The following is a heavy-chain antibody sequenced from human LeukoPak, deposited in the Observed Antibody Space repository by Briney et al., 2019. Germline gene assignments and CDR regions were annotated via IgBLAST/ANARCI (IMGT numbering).Heavy chain of an antibody. CDR3: ARELGAFDI. Sequence: SVKVFCKASGGTFSSYAISWVRRAPGQGLEWMGGIIPIFGTANYAQKFQGRVTITADESTSTDYMEMSSLRSEDTAVYYCARELGAFDIWGQGTMVTVS. CDR1: GGTFSSYA. CDR2: IIPIFGTA. D-gene: IGHD1-26*01. V-gene: IGHV1-69*13. J-gene: IGHJ3*02.